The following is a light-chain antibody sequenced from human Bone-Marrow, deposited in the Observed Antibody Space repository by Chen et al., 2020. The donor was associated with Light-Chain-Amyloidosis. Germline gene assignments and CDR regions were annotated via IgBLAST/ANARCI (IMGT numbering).Light chain of an antibody. J-gene: IGLJ2*01. V-gene: IGLV3-25*03. CDR2: RDT. CDR3: QSADSSGTYEVI. Sequence: SYELTQPPSVSVTPGPTARITCSGDDLPTKYAYWYQQKPGQAPVLVIHRDTERPSGISERFSGSGSGTTATLTISGVQAEDEADYHCQSADSSGTYEVIVGGGTKLTVL. CDR1: DLPTKY.